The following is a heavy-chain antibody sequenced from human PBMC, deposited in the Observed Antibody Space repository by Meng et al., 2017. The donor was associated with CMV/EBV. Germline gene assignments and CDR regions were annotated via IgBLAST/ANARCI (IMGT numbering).Heavy chain of an antibody. D-gene: IGHD3-3*01. CDR1: GFTFSSYG. J-gene: IGHJ4*02. Sequence: GGSLRLSCAASGFTFSSYGMHWVRQAPGKGLEWVAVIWYDGSNKYYADSVKGRFTISRDNSKNTLYLQMNSLRAEDTAVYYCARAGFLEWAFDYWGQGTLVTVSS. CDR3: ARAGFLEWAFDY. V-gene: IGHV3-33*01. CDR2: IWYDGSNK.